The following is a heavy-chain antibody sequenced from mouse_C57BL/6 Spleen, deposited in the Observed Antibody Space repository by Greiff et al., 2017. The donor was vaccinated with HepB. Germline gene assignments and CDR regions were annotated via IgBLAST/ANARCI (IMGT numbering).Heavy chain of an antibody. CDR2: IDPEDGET. Sequence: VQLQQSGAELVKPGASVKLSCTASGFNIKDYYMHWVKQRTEQGLEWIGRIDPEDGETKYDPKFQGKATITADTSSNTAYRQLSSLTSEDTAVYYCARAYGSSRWYFDVWGTGTTVTVSS. J-gene: IGHJ1*03. D-gene: IGHD1-1*01. CDR3: ARAYGSSRWYFDV. V-gene: IGHV14-2*01. CDR1: GFNIKDYY.